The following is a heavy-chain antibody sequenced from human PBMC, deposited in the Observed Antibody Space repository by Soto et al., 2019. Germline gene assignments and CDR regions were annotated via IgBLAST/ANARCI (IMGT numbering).Heavy chain of an antibody. Sequence: QVQLVQSGAEVKKPGSSVKVSCKASGGTFSSYAISWVRQAPGQGREWMGGIIPIFGTANYAQKFQGRVTITAPASTSTAYLELSSLRSEDTAVYYCASRLRAAGMRAYCGGACYFDYCCQDPLPTVSS. CDR2: IIPIFGTA. D-gene: IGHD2-21*02. J-gene: IGHJ4*02. CDR3: ASRLRAAGMRAYCGGACYFDY. V-gene: IGHV1-69*01. CDR1: GGTFSSYA.